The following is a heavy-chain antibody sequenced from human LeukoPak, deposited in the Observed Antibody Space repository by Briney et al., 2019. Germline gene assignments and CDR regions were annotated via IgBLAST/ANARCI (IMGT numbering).Heavy chain of an antibody. V-gene: IGHV3-53*01. CDR3: VRGDYGDYTLFDY. Sequence: RAGGSLRLSCAASGFTFSSYEMNWVRQAPGKGLEWVSVIYSGGSTYYADSVKGRFTISRDNSKNTLYLQMNSLRAEDTAVYYCVRGDYGDYTLFDYWGQGTLVTVSS. D-gene: IGHD4-17*01. CDR1: GFTFSSYE. CDR2: IYSGGST. J-gene: IGHJ4*02.